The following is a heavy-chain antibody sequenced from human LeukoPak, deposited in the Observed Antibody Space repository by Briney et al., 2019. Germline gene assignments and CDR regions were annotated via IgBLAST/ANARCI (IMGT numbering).Heavy chain of an antibody. J-gene: IGHJ4*02. CDR1: GGTFSSYA. D-gene: IGHD1-26*01. Sequence: SVKVSCKASGGTFSSYAISWVRQAPGQGLEWMGRIIPILGIANYAQKFQGRVTITSDKSTSTAYMELSSLRSEDTAVYDCAREGANPASTPTRGQGTLVTVSS. V-gene: IGHV1-69*04. CDR2: IIPILGIA. CDR3: AREGANPASTPT.